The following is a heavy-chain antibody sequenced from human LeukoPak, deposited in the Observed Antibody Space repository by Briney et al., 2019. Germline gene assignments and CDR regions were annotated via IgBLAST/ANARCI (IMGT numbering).Heavy chain of an antibody. V-gene: IGHV3-7*03. CDR1: GFTFSSYG. CDR2: IKKDGTEK. CDR3: ANYGIRVWFGEPV. J-gene: IGHJ3*01. D-gene: IGHD3-10*01. Sequence: GGSLRLSCAASGFTFSSYGMSWVRQAPGKGLEWVANIKKDGTEKYYVDSMKGRFTISRDNAKNTLYLQVNSLRADDTAVYYCANYGIRVWFGEPVWGQGTMVTVSS.